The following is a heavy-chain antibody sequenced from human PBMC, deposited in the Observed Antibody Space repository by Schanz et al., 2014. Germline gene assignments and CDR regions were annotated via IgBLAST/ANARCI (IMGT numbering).Heavy chain of an antibody. V-gene: IGHV3-48*02. J-gene: IGHJ4*02. Sequence: EVQLVESGGCLVQPGGSLRLSCSASGFTFSIYSMNWVRQAPGKGLEWVSYISSSSSTIYYADSVKGRFTISRDIAKSSLYLQMNSLRDEDTAVYYCARDRGGWFEMDYWGQGTLVTVSS. CDR2: ISSSSSTI. CDR1: GFTFSIYS. CDR3: ARDRGGWFEMDY. D-gene: IGHD6-19*01.